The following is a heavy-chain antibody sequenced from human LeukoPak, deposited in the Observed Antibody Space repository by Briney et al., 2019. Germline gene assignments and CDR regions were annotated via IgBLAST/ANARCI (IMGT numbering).Heavy chain of an antibody. V-gene: IGHV3-30*02. Sequence: GGSLRLSCAAPGFTFSSYGMHWVRQAPGKGLEWVAFIRYDGSNKYYADSVKGRFTISRDNSKNTLYLQMNSLRAEDTAVYYCAKVRLGYYFDYWGQGTLVTVSS. CDR2: IRYDGSNK. CDR1: GFTFSSYG. J-gene: IGHJ4*02. CDR3: AKVRLGYYFDY. D-gene: IGHD3-10*01.